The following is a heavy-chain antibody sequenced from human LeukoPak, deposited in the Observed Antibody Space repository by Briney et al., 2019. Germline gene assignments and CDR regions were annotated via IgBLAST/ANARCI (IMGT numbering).Heavy chain of an antibody. CDR1: GYTFTGYY. V-gene: IGHV1-2*06. J-gene: IGHJ4*02. CDR3: AVGSYGYSRNLYYFDY. Sequence: ASVKVSCKASGYTFTGYYMHWMRQAPGQGLEWMGRINPNSGGTNYAQKFQGRVTMTRDTSLSTAYMELSRLRSDDTAVYYCAVGSYGYSRNLYYFDYWGQGTLVTVSS. CDR2: INPNSGGT. D-gene: IGHD5-18*01.